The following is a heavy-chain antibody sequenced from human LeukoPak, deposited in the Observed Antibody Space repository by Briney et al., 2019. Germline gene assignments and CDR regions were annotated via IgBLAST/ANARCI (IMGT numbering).Heavy chain of an antibody. CDR2: INPNSGGT. CDR1: GYTFTGYY. D-gene: IGHD6-13*01. Sequence: VASVKVSCKASGYTFTGYYMHWVRQAPGQGLEWMGWINPNSGGTNYAQKFQGRVTMTRDTSISTAYMELSRLRSDDTAVYYCARVDAAAGGWFDPRGQGTLVTVSS. J-gene: IGHJ5*02. CDR3: ARVDAAAGGWFDP. V-gene: IGHV1-2*02.